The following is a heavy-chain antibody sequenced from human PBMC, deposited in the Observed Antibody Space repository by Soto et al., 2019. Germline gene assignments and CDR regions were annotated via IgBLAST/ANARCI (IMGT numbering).Heavy chain of an antibody. CDR2: ISKSGGTI. J-gene: IGHJ4*02. CDR3: AKGGRLESTDY. Sequence: EAQLLESGGGLVQPGGSLRLSCAASGFTFSNYGMSWVRQVPGKGLEWVSYISKSGGTIYYADSVKGRFTIPRDNSKNTLILQMNSLRAEDTAVYYCAKGGRLESTDYWGQGTLVTVSS. CDR1: GFTFSNYG. D-gene: IGHD3-3*01. V-gene: IGHV3-23*01.